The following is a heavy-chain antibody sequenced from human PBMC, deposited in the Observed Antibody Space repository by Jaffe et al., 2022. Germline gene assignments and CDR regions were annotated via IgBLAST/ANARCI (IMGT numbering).Heavy chain of an antibody. CDR3: ARDYRGGGDYDYYYYYMDV. CDR2: INAGNGNT. Sequence: QVQLVQSGAEVKKPGASVKVSCKASGYTFTSYAMHWVRQAPGQRLEWMGWINAGNGNTKYSQKFQGRVTITRDTSASTAYMELSSLRSEDTAVYYCARDYRGGGDYDYYYYYMDVWGKGTTVTVSS. D-gene: IGHD4-17*01. V-gene: IGHV1-3*01. CDR1: GYTFTSYA. J-gene: IGHJ6*03.